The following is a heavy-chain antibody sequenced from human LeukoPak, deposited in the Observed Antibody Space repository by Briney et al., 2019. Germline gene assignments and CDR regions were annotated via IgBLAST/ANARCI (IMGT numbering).Heavy chain of an antibody. J-gene: IGHJ2*01. CDR2: IKQDGSEK. Sequence: GGSLRLSCAASGFTFSSYWMSWVRQAPGKGLEWVANIKQDGSEKYYVDSVKGRFTISRDNAKNSLFLQMTSLRAEDAALYYCTRDYPNFDLWGRGTLVTVSS. V-gene: IGHV3-7*01. CDR1: GFTFSSYW. CDR3: TRDYPNFDL.